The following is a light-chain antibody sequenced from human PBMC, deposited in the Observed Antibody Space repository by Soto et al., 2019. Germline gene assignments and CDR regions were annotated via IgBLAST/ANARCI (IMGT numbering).Light chain of an antibody. CDR1: SSNIAINY. CDR3: AAWNDSLGSHAV. V-gene: IGLV1-47*01. CDR2: RNS. J-gene: IGLJ7*01. Sequence: QSVLTQPPSASGNPGQTVTISCSGSSSNIAINYVYWYQQLPGTAPKLLIYRNSQRPSGIPDRFSGCKSGTSASLAISGLRSEDEADYYCAAWNDSLGSHAVFGGGTQLPLL.